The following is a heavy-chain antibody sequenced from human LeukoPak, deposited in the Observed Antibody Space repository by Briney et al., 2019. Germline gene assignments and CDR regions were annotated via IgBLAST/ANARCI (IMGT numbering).Heavy chain of an antibody. Sequence: SETLSLTCTVSGDSISSYYWSWIRQPPGKGLEWIGYTYYSGSTNYSPSLNSRVTISADTSKNQFSLKLSSVTAADTAVYYCARGVVVAAPRGFAFDIWGQGTMVTVSS. D-gene: IGHD2-15*01. CDR1: GDSISSYY. J-gene: IGHJ3*02. V-gene: IGHV4-59*01. CDR3: ARGVVVAAPRGFAFDI. CDR2: TYYSGST.